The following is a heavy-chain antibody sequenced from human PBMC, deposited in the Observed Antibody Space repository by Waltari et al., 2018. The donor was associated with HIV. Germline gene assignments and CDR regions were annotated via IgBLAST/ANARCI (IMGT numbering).Heavy chain of an antibody. D-gene: IGHD5-12*01. V-gene: IGHV3-30*04. CDR2: ISYDGSNK. Sequence: QVQLVESGGGVVQPGRSLRLSCAASGFTFSSYALHWVRQAPGKGVEWVAVISYDGSNKYYADSVKGRFTISRDNSKNTLYLQMNSLRAEDTAVYYCASFSGYGYYYYYTMDVWGQGTTVTVSS. J-gene: IGHJ6*02. CDR1: GFTFSSYA. CDR3: ASFSGYGYYYYYTMDV.